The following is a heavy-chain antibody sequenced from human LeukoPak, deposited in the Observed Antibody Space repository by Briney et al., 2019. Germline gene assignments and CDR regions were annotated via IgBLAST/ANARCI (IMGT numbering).Heavy chain of an antibody. CDR2: ISSSSSYI. V-gene: IGHV3-21*01. J-gene: IGHJ2*01. D-gene: IGHD3-3*01. CDR1: GFTFSSYE. CDR3: ARLVLAGDYDFWSGYHWYFDL. Sequence: GGSLTLSCAASGFTFSSYEMNWVRQAPGKGLEWISSISSSSSYIYYADSVKGRFTISRDNAKNSLYLQMNSLRAEDTAVYYCARLVLAGDYDFWSGYHWYFDLWGRGTLVTVSS.